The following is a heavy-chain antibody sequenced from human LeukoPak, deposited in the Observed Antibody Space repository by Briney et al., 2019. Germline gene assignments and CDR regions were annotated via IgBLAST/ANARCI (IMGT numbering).Heavy chain of an antibody. CDR3: AGIVDTAVRYYYYYMDV. CDR1: GFTFSSYG. V-gene: IGHV3-23*01. J-gene: IGHJ6*03. CDR2: FIGSGGST. Sequence: GGSLRLSCAAPGFTFSSYGMSWVRQAQGKGLEWVSAFIGSGGSTYYADSVKGRFTISRDNSKNTLYLQMNSLRAEDTAVYYCAGIVDTAVRYYYYYMDVWGKGTTVTVSS. D-gene: IGHD5-18*01.